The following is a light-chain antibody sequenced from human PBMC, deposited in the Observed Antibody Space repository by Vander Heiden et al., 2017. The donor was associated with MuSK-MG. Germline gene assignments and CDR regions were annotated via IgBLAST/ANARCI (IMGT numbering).Light chain of an antibody. CDR3: QQRSNWPPWT. CDR2: DAS. V-gene: IGKV3-11*01. Sequence: EIVLTPSPATLSLSPGERATLSCRASQSVSSYLAWYQQKTGQDPTLLIYDASNRATGIPARFSGSGAGTDFTLTISSLEPEDVAVYYCQQRSNWPPWTFGQGTKVEIK. J-gene: IGKJ1*01. CDR1: QSVSSY.